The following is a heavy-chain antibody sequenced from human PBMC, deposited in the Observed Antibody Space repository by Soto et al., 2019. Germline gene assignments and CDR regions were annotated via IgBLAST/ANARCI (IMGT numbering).Heavy chain of an antibody. V-gene: IGHV1-8*01. CDR3: ARERGVRGEYYFDY. J-gene: IGHJ4*02. D-gene: IGHD3-10*01. Sequence: ASVKVSCKASGYTFSDHDINWVRQASGQGPEWLGWMNPNSGDTGYAQNFQGRVTMTRDTSKRTAYMELSSLRAEDTAVYYCARERGVRGEYYFDYWGQGTLVTVSS. CDR1: GYTFSDHD. CDR2: MNPNSGDT.